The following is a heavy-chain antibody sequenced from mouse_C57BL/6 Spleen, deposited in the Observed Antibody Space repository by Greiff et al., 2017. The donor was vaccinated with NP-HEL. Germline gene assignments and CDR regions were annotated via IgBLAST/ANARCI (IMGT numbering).Heavy chain of an antibody. CDR3: ARGAIYDGYYERYFDV. D-gene: IGHD2-3*01. V-gene: IGHV1-42*01. CDR1: GYSFTGYY. J-gene: IGHJ1*03. CDR2: INPSTGGT. Sequence: EVQLQQSGPELVKPGASVKISCKASGYSFTGYYMNWVKQSPEKSLEWIGEINPSTGGTTYNQKFKAKATLTVDKSSSTAYMQLKSLTSEDSAVYYCARGAIYDGYYERYFDVWGTGTTVTVSS.